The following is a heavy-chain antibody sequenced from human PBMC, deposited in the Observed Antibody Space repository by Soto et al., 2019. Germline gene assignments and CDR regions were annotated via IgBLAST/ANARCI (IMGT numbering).Heavy chain of an antibody. D-gene: IGHD2-2*01. J-gene: IGHJ6*02. V-gene: IGHV4-30-4*01. Sequence: SETLSLTCTVSGCSISSGDYYWSWIRQPPGKGLEWIGYIYYSGSTYYNPSLKSRVTISVDTSKNQFSLKLSSVTAADTAVYYCARDTTGYCSSTSCHGAYYYGMDVWGQGTTVTVSS. CDR3: ARDTTGYCSSTSCHGAYYYGMDV. CDR2: IYYSGST. CDR1: GCSISSGDYY.